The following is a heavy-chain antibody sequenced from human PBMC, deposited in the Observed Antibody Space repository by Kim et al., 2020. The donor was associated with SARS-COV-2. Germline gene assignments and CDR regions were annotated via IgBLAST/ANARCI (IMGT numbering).Heavy chain of an antibody. CDR2: IYYSGST. CDR3: ARRRDVNIVASGCYFDY. CDR1: GGSISSSSYY. Sequence: SETLSLTCTVSGGSISSSSYYWGWIRQPPGKGLEWIGSIYYSGSTYYNPSLKSLVTISVDTSKNQFSLKLSSVTAADTAVYYCARRRDVNIVASGCYFDYWGQGTLVTVSS. D-gene: IGHD5-12*01. J-gene: IGHJ4*02. V-gene: IGHV4-39*01.